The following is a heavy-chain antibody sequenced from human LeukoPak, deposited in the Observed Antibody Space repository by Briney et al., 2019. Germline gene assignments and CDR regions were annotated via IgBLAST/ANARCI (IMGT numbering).Heavy chain of an antibody. V-gene: IGHV3-23*01. Sequence: PGGSLRLSCAASGFTFSSYAMSWVRQAPEKGLEWVSGISDSGGSTYYADSVKGRLTISRDNSKKTLLLQMNSLRVEDTAVYFCAKGLLYGDYKGNFLDPWGQGTLVTVSS. CDR2: ISDSGGST. J-gene: IGHJ5*02. CDR1: GFTFSSYA. D-gene: IGHD4-17*01. CDR3: AKGLLYGDYKGNFLDP.